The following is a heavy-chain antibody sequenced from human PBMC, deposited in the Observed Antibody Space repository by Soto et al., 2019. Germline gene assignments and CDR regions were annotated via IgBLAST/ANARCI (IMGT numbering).Heavy chain of an antibody. D-gene: IGHD3-3*01. CDR3: ARNYDFWSVYPSPDY. V-gene: IGHV3-23*01. J-gene: IGHJ4*02. CDR1: GFTFSSYA. CDR2: ISGSGPTT. Sequence: PGGSLRLSCAASGFTFSSYAMSWVRQASGKGLEWVSAISGSGPTTYYAGSVRGRFTISRDNSKSTLYLQMNSLRAEDSAIYYCARNYDFWSVYPSPDYWGQGTLVTVSS.